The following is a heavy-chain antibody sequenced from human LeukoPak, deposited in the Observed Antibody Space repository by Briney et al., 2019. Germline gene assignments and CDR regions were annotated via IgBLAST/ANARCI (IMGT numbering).Heavy chain of an antibody. CDR3: ARTDTERQGVYYYYYMDV. V-gene: IGHV5-51*01. D-gene: IGHD2-8*01. Sequence: GESLKISCKGSGYSFTNYWIAWVRQMPGKGLEWMGIIYPGDSDTRYSPSFQGQVTISADKSISTAYLQWSSLKASDTAMYYCARTDTERQGVYYYYYMDVWGKGTTVTVSS. CDR2: IYPGDSDT. CDR1: GYSFTNYW. J-gene: IGHJ6*03.